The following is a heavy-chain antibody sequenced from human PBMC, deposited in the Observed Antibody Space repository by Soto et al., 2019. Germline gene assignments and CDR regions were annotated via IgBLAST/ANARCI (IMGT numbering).Heavy chain of an antibody. J-gene: IGHJ5*02. D-gene: IGHD3-3*01. V-gene: IGHV4-39*01. CDR3: ARQDDFWSGDSWFDP. Sequence: QLHLEESGPGLVKPSETLSLTCTVSGGSISSGSYYWGWIRQPPGKGPEWIGSLYYNGFTYYNPSHKRRLTISVDTSKNQFSLKLTSVTAADTAVYYCARQDDFWSGDSWFDPWGQGTLVTVSS. CDR1: GGSISSGSYY. CDR2: LYYNGFT.